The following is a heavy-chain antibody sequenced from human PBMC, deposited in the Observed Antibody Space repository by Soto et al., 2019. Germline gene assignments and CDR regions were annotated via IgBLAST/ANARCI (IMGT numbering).Heavy chain of an antibody. J-gene: IGHJ4*02. Sequence: SLLRFSSPASRYSFHTNSIHWLRQATVQRLEWRGWINADKGKKKYSQKFQGRVTITRDTSANTAYMELSSLRSEDTAVYYCARDIFGLLIIGVSDFWGQGIRVTVS. CDR3: ARDIFGLLIIGVSDF. CDR2: INADKGKK. D-gene: IGHD3-3*01. V-gene: IGHV1-3*01. CDR1: RYSFHTNS.